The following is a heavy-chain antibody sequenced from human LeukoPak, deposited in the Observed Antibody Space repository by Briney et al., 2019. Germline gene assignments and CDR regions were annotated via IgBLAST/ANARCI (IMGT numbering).Heavy chain of an antibody. D-gene: IGHD6-13*01. CDR2: ISYDGSTK. CDR1: GFTFSSYG. J-gene: IGHJ4*02. Sequence: GGSLRLSCAASGFTFSSYGMHWVRQAPGKGLEWVAVISYDGSTKYYADSVKGRFTISRDNSKNTLYLQMNSLRAEDTAVYYCAKDGSSSWYYFDYWGQGTLVTVSS. CDR3: AKDGSSSWYYFDY. V-gene: IGHV3-30*18.